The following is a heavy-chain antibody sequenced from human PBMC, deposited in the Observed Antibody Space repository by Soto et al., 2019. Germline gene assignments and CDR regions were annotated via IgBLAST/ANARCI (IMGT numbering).Heavy chain of an antibody. V-gene: IGHV3-48*02. J-gene: IGHJ4*02. CDR3: ARDGEERQPEYFDY. CDR2: ISSSSSTI. CDR1: GFTFSSYS. Sequence: GFLRLSCAASGFTFSSYSMNWVRQAPGKGLEWVSYISSSSSTIYYADSVKGRFTISRDNAKNSLYLQMNSLRDEDTAVYYCARDGEERQPEYFDYWGRGTLVTVSS. D-gene: IGHD3-10*01.